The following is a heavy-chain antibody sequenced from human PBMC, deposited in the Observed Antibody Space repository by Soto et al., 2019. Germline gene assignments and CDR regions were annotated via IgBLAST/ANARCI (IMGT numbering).Heavy chain of an antibody. CDR3: ARDLGYCSSTSCYAGHFDY. D-gene: IGHD2-2*01. CDR2: IIPILDIA. CDR1: GGTFSSYT. Sequence: QVQLVQSGAEVKKPGSSVKVSCKASGGTFSSYTISWVRQAPGQGLEWMGRIIPILDIANYAQKFQGRVTITADKSTSTAYMELSSLRSEDTAVYYCARDLGYCSSTSCYAGHFDYWGQGTLVTVSS. V-gene: IGHV1-69*08. J-gene: IGHJ4*02.